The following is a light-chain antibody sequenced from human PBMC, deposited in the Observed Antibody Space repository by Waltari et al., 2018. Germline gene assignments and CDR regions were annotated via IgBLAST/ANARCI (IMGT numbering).Light chain of an antibody. CDR1: SSNIGSNT. CDR2: NDD. Sequence: QSVLTQPPSASGAPGQRVTITCSIGSSNIGSNTVNWYQQFPCTAPKLLMFNDDPRASGVPGRFSGSRSVTSASLAISGLQSEDEATYYCAAWDDTLKGLFGGGTTLTVL. CDR3: AAWDDTLKGL. J-gene: IGLJ3*02. V-gene: IGLV1-44*01.